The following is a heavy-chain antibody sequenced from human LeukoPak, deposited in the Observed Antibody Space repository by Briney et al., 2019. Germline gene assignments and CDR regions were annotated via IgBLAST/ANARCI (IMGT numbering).Heavy chain of an antibody. D-gene: IGHD2-2*02. CDR1: GGTFSSYA. V-gene: IGHV1-69*13. CDR3: ARGARDIVVVPAAIHWFDP. J-gene: IGHJ5*02. CDR2: IIPIFGTA. Sequence: SVKVSCKASGGTFSSYAISWVRQAPGQGLEWMGGIIPIFGTANYAQKFQGRVTITADESTSTAYMEQSSLRSEDTAVCYCARGARDIVVVPAAIHWFDPWGQGTLVTVSS.